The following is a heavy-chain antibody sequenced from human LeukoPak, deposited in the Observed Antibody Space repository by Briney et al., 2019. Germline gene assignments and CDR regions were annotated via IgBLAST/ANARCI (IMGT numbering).Heavy chain of an antibody. V-gene: IGHV3-21*01. J-gene: IGHJ4*02. Sequence: GGSLRLSCAASGFTFDDYGMSWVRQAPGKGLEWVSSISSSSSYIYYADSVKGRFTISRDNAKNSLYLQMNSLRAEDTAVYYCARVDSSGYLPLWGQGTLVTVSS. CDR3: ARVDSSGYLPL. D-gene: IGHD3-22*01. CDR2: ISSSSSYI. CDR1: GFTFDDYG.